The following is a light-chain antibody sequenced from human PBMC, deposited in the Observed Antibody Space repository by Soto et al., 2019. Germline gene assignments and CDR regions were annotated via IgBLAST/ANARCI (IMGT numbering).Light chain of an antibody. CDR2: EVS. J-gene: IGLJ1*01. Sequence: QSALTQPASVSGSPGQSITISCTGTSSDVGGYNYVSWYQQHPGKAPKLMIYEVSNRPSRVSNRFSGSKSGNTASLTISGLQAEDEADYSCSSYTRSSTSYVFGTVTKLTVL. CDR3: SSYTRSSTSYV. V-gene: IGLV2-14*01. CDR1: SSDVGGYNY.